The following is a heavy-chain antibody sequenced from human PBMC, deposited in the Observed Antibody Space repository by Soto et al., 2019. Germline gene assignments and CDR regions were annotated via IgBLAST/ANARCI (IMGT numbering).Heavy chain of an antibody. D-gene: IGHD6-19*01. CDR1: GFTFSSYA. CDR2: ISGSGAVT. V-gene: IGHV3-23*01. CDR3: ARLSVAGTDY. Sequence: GGSLRLSCAASGFTFSSYAMSWVRQAPGKGLEWVSSISGSGAVTYYGDSVKGRFTISRDNSKNTLYLHMDSLRAGDTAVYICARLSVAGTDYWGQGTLVTVSS. J-gene: IGHJ4*02.